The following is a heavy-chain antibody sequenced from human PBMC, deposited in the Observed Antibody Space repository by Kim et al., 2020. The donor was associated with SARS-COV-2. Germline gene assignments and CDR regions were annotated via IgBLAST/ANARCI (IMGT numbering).Heavy chain of an antibody. CDR3: ARQYASYRIYQFDY. V-gene: IGHV4-39*01. D-gene: IGHD2-15*01. CDR2: IYYSGNT. Sequence: SETLSLTCTVSGGSIRSSSSYYWGWIRQPPGKGLEWVGSIYYSGNTYYNPSLKSRVTISVDTSRNQFSLKLSSVTAADTAVYFCARQYASYRIYQFDYWVRDPWSPSPQ. CDR1: GGSIRSSSSYY. J-gene: IGHJ4*02.